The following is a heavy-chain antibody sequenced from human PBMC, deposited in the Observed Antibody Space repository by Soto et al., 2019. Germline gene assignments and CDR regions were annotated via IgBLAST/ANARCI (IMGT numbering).Heavy chain of an antibody. CDR2: INHDGST. CDR3: ARGLLQVDIVVVVAATPQYYFDY. CDR1: GGSFSGYY. D-gene: IGHD2-15*01. V-gene: IGHV4-34*01. Sequence: QVQLQQWGAGLLKPSETLSLTCAVYGGSFSGYYWSWIRQPPGKGLEWIGEINHDGSTNYNPSLKRRVNISVDTSKNQFSMKLSSVTAADTAVYYCARGLLQVDIVVVVAATPQYYFDYWGQGNLVTVSS. J-gene: IGHJ4*02.